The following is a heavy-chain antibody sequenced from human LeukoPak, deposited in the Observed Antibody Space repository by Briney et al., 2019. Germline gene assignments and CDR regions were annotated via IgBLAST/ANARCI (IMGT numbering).Heavy chain of an antibody. CDR3: ARSEINDYFKY. Sequence: SETLSLTCAVYGGSFSGYYWSWIRQPPGKGLEWIGEIIHRGSTNYNPSLKSRLTISVDTSKNQFSLKLSSVSAADTAVYYCARSEINDYFKYWGPGILVTVST. CDR2: IIHRGST. CDR1: GGSFSGYY. V-gene: IGHV4-34*12. J-gene: IGHJ4*02. D-gene: IGHD3-16*01.